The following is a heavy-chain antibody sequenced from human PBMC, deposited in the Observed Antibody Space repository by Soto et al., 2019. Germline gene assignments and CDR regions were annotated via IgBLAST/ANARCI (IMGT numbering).Heavy chain of an antibody. D-gene: IGHD3-10*01. CDR3: ARDSNYYGSGAFDC. Sequence: ASVKVSCKASGGTFSSYTISWVRQAPGQGLEWMGRIIPILGIANYAQKFQGRVTITADKSTSTAYMELSSLRSEDTAVYYCARDSNYYGSGAFDCWGQGTLVTVSS. J-gene: IGHJ4*02. V-gene: IGHV1-69*04. CDR1: GGTFSSYT. CDR2: IIPILGIA.